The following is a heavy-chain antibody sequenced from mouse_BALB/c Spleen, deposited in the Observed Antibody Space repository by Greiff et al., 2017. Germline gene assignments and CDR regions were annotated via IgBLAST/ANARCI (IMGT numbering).Heavy chain of an antibody. Sequence: EVKLMESGPGLVKPSQSLSLTCTVTGYSITSDYAWNWIRQFPGNKLEWMGYISYSGSTSYNPSLKSRISITRDTSKNQFFLQLNSVTTEDTATYYCALTTVVAKRYFDVWGAGTTVTVSS. J-gene: IGHJ1*01. CDR1: GYSITSDYA. CDR3: ALTTVVAKRYFDV. CDR2: ISYSGST. D-gene: IGHD1-1*01. V-gene: IGHV3-2*02.